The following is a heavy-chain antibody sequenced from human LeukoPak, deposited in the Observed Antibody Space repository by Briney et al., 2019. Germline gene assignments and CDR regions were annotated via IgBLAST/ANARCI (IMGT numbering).Heavy chain of an antibody. CDR1: GFTLSSYR. V-gene: IGHV3-48*02. Sequence: GGSLRLSCAASGFTLSSYRMNWVRQAPGKGLEWVSYISRSSSTIYYAESVMGRFTISRDNAKSSLDLQMNSLRDEDTAVYYCARVSGLGYLDYWGQGTLVTVSS. CDR2: ISRSSSTI. D-gene: IGHD3-16*01. J-gene: IGHJ4*02. CDR3: ARVSGLGYLDY.